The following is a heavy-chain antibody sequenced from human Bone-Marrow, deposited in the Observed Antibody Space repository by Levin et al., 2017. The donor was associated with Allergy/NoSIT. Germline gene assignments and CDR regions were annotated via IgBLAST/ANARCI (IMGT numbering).Heavy chain of an antibody. CDR2: INPNSGFT. J-gene: IGHJ4*02. CDR3: AREVSSSWFDY. CDR1: GYTFTGYY. Sequence: GGSLRLSCKASGYTFTGYYMHWVRQAPGQGLEWMGWINPNSGFTNYAQKFQGRVTMTRDTSISTAYMELSRLKSDDTAVYYCAREVSSSWFDYWGQGTLVTVSS. D-gene: IGHD6-13*01. V-gene: IGHV1-2*02.